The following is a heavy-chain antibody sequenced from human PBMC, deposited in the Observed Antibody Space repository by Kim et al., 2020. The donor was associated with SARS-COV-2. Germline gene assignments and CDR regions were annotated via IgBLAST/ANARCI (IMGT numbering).Heavy chain of an antibody. J-gene: IGHJ4*02. Sequence: GGSLRLSCAVSGFTFSSYAMHWVRQAPGKGLKWVSAVSGGGGSVKYADSVRGRFTISRDNSKNTLSLQMSSLRAEDTAIYYCAKAVGSTMWNSFDYWGQGTLVTVSS. CDR3: AKAVGSTMWNSFDY. V-gene: IGHV3-23*01. D-gene: IGHD1-26*01. CDR1: GFTFSSYA. CDR2: VSGGGGSV.